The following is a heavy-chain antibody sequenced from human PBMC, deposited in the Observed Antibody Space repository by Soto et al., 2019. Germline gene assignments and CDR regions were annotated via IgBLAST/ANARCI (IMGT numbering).Heavy chain of an antibody. D-gene: IGHD1-1*01. Sequence: QVHLVQSGAEVKKPGASVKVSCKGSGYAFTTYGITWVRQAPGQGLEWMGWISAHNGNTNYAQKLQRRVTVTRDTSTSRAYMELRSLRSDDTAVYYCARGRYGDYWGQGALVTVSS. CDR2: ISAHNGNT. CDR3: ARGRYGDY. CDR1: GYAFTTYG. V-gene: IGHV1-18*01. J-gene: IGHJ4*02.